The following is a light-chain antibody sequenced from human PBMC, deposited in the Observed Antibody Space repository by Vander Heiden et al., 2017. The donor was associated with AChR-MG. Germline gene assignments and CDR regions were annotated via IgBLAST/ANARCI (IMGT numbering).Light chain of an antibody. Sequence: SYELTQPLPVSVALGQTARVTCGGNNIGSKNVHWYQQKPGQAPVLVIYRDSNRPAGIPERFSGSNSGNTATLTISRAQAGDEADDYCQVWDSSAAVVFGGGTKLTVL. CDR1: NIGSKN. J-gene: IGLJ3*02. CDR3: QVWDSSAAVV. V-gene: IGLV3-9*01. CDR2: RDS.